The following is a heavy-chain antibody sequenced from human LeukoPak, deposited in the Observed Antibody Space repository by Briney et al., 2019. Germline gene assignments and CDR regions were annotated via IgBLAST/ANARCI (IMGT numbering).Heavy chain of an antibody. J-gene: IGHJ1*01. V-gene: IGHV4-30-4*08. CDR3: ARAYGDSGHFQH. CDR1: GGSISSGDYY. CDR2: IHYSGST. D-gene: IGHD4-17*01. Sequence: SETLSLTCTVSGGSISSGDYYWSWIRQPPGKGLEWIGYIHYSGSTYYNPSLKSRVTISVDTSKNQFSLKLSSVTAADTAVYYCARAYGDSGHFQHWGQGTLVTVSS.